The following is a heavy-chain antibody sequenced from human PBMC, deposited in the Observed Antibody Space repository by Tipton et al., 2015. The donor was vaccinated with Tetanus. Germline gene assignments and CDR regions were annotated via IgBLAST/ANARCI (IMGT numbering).Heavy chain of an antibody. CDR3: ARDYSIPYYFDH. D-gene: IGHD4-11*01. V-gene: IGHV1-18*01. Sequence: QLVQSGAEVKKPGASVKVSCKASGYTFTRYGIVWVRLAPGQGLEWVGWISPYNGNTNYGQKFQGRVTMTTETSTSTAYMELRSLRSDDTAVYFCARDYSIPYYFDHWGQGTRVIVSS. CDR1: GYTFTRYG. J-gene: IGHJ4*02. CDR2: ISPYNGNT.